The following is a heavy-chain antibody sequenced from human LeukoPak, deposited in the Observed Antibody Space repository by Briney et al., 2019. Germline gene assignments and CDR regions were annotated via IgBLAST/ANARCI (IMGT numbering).Heavy chain of an antibody. D-gene: IGHD3-10*01. V-gene: IGHV1-69*13. CDR2: IIPICGTA. Sequence: ASVKVSCKASGGTFSSYAISWVRQAPGQGLEWMGGIIPICGTANYAQKFQGRVTITADESTSTAYMELSSLRSEDTAVYYCATPRGTMVRGGAYDYYYYGMDVWGKGTTVTVSS. CDR3: ATPRGTMVRGGAYDYYYYGMDV. J-gene: IGHJ6*04. CDR1: GGTFSSYA.